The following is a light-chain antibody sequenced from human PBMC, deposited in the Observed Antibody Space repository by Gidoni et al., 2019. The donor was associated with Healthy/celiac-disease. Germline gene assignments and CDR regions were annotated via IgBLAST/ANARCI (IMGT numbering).Light chain of an antibody. Sequence: QPVLTQPSSHSASSGASFRPTSLLSSGFRVGDFWIRWYQQKTGNPPRYLLYYHSDSNKGQGSGVPSRFSGSNDASANAGILRISGLQPEDEADYYCGTWHSNSKTPNVFGSGTKVTVL. CDR1: SGFRVGDFW. V-gene: IGLV5-52*01. CDR2: YHSDSNK. J-gene: IGLJ6*01. CDR3: GTWHSNSKTPNV.